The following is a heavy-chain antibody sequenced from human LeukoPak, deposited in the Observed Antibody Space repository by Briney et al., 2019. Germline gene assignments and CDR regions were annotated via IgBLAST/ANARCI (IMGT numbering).Heavy chain of an antibody. D-gene: IGHD1-26*01. V-gene: IGHV3-23*01. CDR3: ARDPRSPAQKSGTFDI. CDR1: GFTFNNYA. Sequence: GGSLRLSCAASGFTFNNYAMSWVRQAPGKGLEWVSGMSGSGGTTYYGDSVKGRFTISRDTSKNTLYLQMNSLRAEDTAVYYCARDPRSPAQKSGTFDIWGQGTMVTVSS. CDR2: MSGSGGTT. J-gene: IGHJ3*02.